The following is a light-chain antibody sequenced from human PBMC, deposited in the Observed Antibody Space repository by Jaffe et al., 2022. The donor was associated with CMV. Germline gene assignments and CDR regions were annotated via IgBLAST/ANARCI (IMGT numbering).Light chain of an antibody. CDR3: QQYGSSPPLT. CDR1: QSVRSSY. J-gene: IGKJ3*01. V-gene: IGKV3-20*01. CDR2: GAS. Sequence: EIVLTQSPGTLSLSPGERATVSCRASQSVRSSYLAWYQQKPGQAPRLLIYGASNRATGIPDRFSGSGSGTDFTLTISRLEPEDFAVYYCQQYGSSPPLTFGPGTRVDIK.